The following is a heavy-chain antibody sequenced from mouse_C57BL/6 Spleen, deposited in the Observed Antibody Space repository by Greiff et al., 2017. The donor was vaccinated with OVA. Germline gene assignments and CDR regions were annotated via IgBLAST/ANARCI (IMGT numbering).Heavy chain of an antibody. CDR3: AKWLPPYAMGG. J-gene: IGHJ4*01. Sequence: QVQLQQPGAELVRPGTSVKLSCKASGYTFTSYWMHWVKQRPGQGLEWIGVIDPSDSYTNYNPKFKGKATLTVDTSSSTAYMQLSSLTSEDSAVYYCAKWLPPYAMGGWGQGTSVTVSS. CDR1: GYTFTSYW. D-gene: IGHD2-2*01. V-gene: IGHV1-59*01. CDR2: IDPSDSYT.